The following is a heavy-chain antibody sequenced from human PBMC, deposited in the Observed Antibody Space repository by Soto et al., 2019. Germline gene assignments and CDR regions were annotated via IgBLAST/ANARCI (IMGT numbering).Heavy chain of an antibody. V-gene: IGHV3-11*05. CDR2: VSTSSSYT. CDR3: ARLRLTGYFDY. J-gene: IGHJ4*02. Sequence: QVQLVESGGGLVKPGGSLRLSCVASGFTFSDHYMTWIRQAPGKGLEWLSYVSTSSSYTNYADSVKGRVTISRDNAMNSLYLQMNSLRAEDTAVYYCARLRLTGYFDYWGQGTLVTVSS. CDR1: GFTFSDHY.